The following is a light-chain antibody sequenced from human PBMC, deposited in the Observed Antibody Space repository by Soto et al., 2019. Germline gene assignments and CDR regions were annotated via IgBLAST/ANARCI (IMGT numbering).Light chain of an antibody. CDR2: DAS. CDR1: QSISSY. Sequence: DIPMTQSPSSLSASVGDRVTITFRASQSISSYLNWYQQKRGKAPKLLIYDASSLQSGVPSRFSGSGSGTDFTLTISSLQPEDFATYYCQQSYSTPRTFGQGTKLEIK. V-gene: IGKV1-39*01. J-gene: IGKJ2*01. CDR3: QQSYSTPRT.